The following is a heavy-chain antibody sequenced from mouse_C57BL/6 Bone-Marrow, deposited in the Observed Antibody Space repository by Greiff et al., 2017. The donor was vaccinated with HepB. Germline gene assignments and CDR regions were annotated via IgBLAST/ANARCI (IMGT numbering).Heavy chain of an antibody. J-gene: IGHJ3*01. CDR1: GFTFSDYY. D-gene: IGHD2-2*01. CDR3: ASLYYGYDGAWFAY. Sequence: EVKVVESEGGLVQPGSSMKLSCTASGFTFSDYYMAWVRQVPEKGLEWVANINYDGSSTYYLDSLKSRFIISRDNAKNILYLQMSSLKSEDTATYYCASLYYGYDGAWFAYWGQGTLVTVSA. V-gene: IGHV5-16*01. CDR2: INYDGSST.